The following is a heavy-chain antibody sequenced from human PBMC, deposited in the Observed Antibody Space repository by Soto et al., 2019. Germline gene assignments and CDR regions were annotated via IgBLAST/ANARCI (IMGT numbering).Heavy chain of an antibody. V-gene: IGHV4-59*08. D-gene: IGHD6-19*01. CDR2: IYYSGST. CDR3: ARHAGVRGWYWWY. Sequence: SETLSLTCTVSGGSISSYYWSWIRQPPGKGLEWIGYIYYSGSTNYNPSLKSRVTISVDTSKNQFSLKLSSVTAADTAVYYCARHAGVRGWYWWYWGQGTLVTVSS. CDR1: GGSISSYY. J-gene: IGHJ4*02.